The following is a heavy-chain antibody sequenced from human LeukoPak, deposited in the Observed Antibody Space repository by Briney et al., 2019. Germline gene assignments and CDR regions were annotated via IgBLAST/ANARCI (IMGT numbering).Heavy chain of an antibody. CDR2: ISGSGGST. CDR3: AKDRYNDYEGGWFDP. J-gene: IGHJ5*02. D-gene: IGHD5-12*01. V-gene: IGHV3-23*01. Sequence: GGPLRLSCAASGFTFSSYTMTWVRQAPGKGLEWVSAISGSGGSTYYADSVKGRFTISRDNSKNTLYLQMNSLRAEDTAVYYCAKDRYNDYEGGWFDPWGQGTLVTVSS. CDR1: GFTFSSYT.